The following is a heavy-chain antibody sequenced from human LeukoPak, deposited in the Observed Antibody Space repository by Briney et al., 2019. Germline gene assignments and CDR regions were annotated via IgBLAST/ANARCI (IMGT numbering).Heavy chain of an antibody. CDR3: ARDPRGGSYRRPFDY. D-gene: IGHD1-26*01. CDR1: GYMFSRYG. Sequence: ASVKVSCKASGYMFSRYGTSWVRQAPGQGLEWMGWISGYNGKTKYAQKVQGRVTMTTDTSTSTAYMELRSLNSDDSAVYYCARDPRGGSYRRPFDYWGQGTLVTVSS. CDR2: ISGYNGKT. J-gene: IGHJ4*02. V-gene: IGHV1-18*01.